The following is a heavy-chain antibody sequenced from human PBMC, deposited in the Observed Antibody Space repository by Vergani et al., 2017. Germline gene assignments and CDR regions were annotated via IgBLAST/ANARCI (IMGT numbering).Heavy chain of an antibody. CDR3: AKQYVGTSDC. CDR1: GFAFISDG. D-gene: IGHD1-26*01. V-gene: IGHV3-30*02. CDR2: IDFKGNDA. Sequence: QMQLVESGGGVIQPGGSLRPSCAASGFAFISDGRQRVRQAPGKGLKWVALIDFKGNDAYYTDSVRGRFIISRDNSKNTLYLQMNSLRVEDTALYYCAKQYVGTSDCWGQGTLVTVSS. J-gene: IGHJ4*02.